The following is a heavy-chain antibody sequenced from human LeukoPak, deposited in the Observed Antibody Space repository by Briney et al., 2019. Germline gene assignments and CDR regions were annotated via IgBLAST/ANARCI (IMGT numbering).Heavy chain of an antibody. CDR1: GFIFSRYA. CDR2: ISGGGGST. CDR3: AVLGATTSDY. V-gene: IGHV3-23*01. J-gene: IGHJ4*02. D-gene: IGHD1-26*01. Sequence: GGFLRLSCAASGFIFSRYAMSWVRQAPGKGLEWVSAISGGGGSTYYADSVKGRFTISRDNSKNTLYLQMNSLRAEDTAVYYCAVLGATTSDYWGQGTLVTVSS.